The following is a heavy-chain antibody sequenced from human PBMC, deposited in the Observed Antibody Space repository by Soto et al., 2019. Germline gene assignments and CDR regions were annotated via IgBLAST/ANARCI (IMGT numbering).Heavy chain of an antibody. CDR3: ARGGIRQHLGP. CDR2: ISTYNGNT. CDR1: GYTFTSYA. D-gene: IGHD3-16*01. V-gene: IGHV1-18*01. Sequence: QVHMVQSGAEVKKPGASVKVSCKASGYTFTSYAISWVRQAPGQGLEWMGWISTYNGNTNYAQKVQGRVTMTTDTSTSTADMELRSLRSDDTAVDYCARGGIRQHLGPWGQGTLVTVSS. J-gene: IGHJ5*02.